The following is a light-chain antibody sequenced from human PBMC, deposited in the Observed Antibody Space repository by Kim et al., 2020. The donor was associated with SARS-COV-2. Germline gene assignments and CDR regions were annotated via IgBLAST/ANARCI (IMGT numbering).Light chain of an antibody. CDR3: QQSYSSPVT. V-gene: IGKV1-39*01. Sequence: ASPGDRGTVTGRESQSNSTYLIGYQKKSGKAPKRLIYLASTLKSGVPSRFRGRGYGTDFTLTISSLQPEELATNYGQQSYSSPVTFGAGTKVDIK. J-gene: IGKJ3*01. CDR1: QSNSTY. CDR2: LAS.